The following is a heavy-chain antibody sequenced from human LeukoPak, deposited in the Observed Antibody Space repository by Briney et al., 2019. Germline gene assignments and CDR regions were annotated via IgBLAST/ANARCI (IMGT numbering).Heavy chain of an antibody. D-gene: IGHD6-25*01. CDR3: VRSLAAGFDI. J-gene: IGHJ3*02. CDR2: ISSSTTI. V-gene: IGHV3-48*01. Sequence: GGSLRLSCAASGFTLSSYNMNWVRQAPGKGLEWVSYISSSTTIYYADSVKGRFTISRDNAKNSLYLQMNSLRVEDTALYYCVRSLAAGFDIWGRGTMVTVSS. CDR1: GFTLSSYN.